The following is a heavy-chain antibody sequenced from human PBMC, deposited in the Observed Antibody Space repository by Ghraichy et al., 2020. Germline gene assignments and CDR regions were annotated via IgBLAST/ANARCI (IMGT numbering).Heavy chain of an antibody. V-gene: IGHV4-39*01. J-gene: IGHJ4*02. CDR2: IYYSGST. CDR1: GGSISSSSYY. CDR3: ARLPGGGNARNGEY. D-gene: IGHD4-23*01. Sequence: SETLSLTCTVSGGSISSSSYYWGWIRQPPGKGLEWIGSIYYSGSTYYNPSLKSRVTISVDTSKNQFSLKLSSVTAADTAVYYCARLPGGGNARNGEYWGQGTLVTVSS.